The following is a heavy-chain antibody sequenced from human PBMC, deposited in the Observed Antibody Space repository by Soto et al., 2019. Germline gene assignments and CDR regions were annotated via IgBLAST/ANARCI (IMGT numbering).Heavy chain of an antibody. Sequence: GESLKISCTGSGYSFTGYWIGWVRQMPGKGLEWMGIIYPGDSDTRYSPSFQGQVTISADKSLRTAYLQWTSLKASDTALYYCARTRSFTLGFYYDGMDVWGQGTTVTVSS. CDR3: ARTRSFTLGFYYDGMDV. V-gene: IGHV5-51*01. CDR2: IYPGDSDT. J-gene: IGHJ6*02. D-gene: IGHD6-6*01. CDR1: GYSFTGYW.